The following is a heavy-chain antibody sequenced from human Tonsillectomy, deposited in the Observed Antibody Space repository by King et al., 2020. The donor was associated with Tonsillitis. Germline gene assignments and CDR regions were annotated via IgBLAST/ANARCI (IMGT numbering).Heavy chain of an antibody. CDR3: VRDTPLGYFAV. V-gene: IGHV3-13*05. Sequence: DMHWVRQATGKGLEWVSAIGTAGDPYYPGSVKGRFTISRENAKNSLYLQMKSLRAGDTAVYYCVRDTPLGYFAVWCRGILVTVSA. CDR1: D. J-gene: IGHJ2*01. CDR2: IGTAGDP.